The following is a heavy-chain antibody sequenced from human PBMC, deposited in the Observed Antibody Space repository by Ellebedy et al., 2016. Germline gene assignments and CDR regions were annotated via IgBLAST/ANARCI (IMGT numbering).Heavy chain of an antibody. J-gene: IGHJ6*03. D-gene: IGHD1-14*01. Sequence: SETLSLTXAVYGGSFSGYYWSWIRQPPGKGLEWIGEINHSGSTNYNPSLKSRVTISVDTSKNQFSLKLSSVTAADTAVYYCARGNPNGYYYYMDVWGKGTTVTVSS. CDR1: GGSFSGYY. CDR2: INHSGST. V-gene: IGHV4-34*01. CDR3: ARGNPNGYYYYMDV.